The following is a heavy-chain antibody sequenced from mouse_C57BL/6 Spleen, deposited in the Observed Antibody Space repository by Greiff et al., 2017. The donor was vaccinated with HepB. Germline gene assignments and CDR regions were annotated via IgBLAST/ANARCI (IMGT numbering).Heavy chain of an antibody. V-gene: IGHV14-4*01. J-gene: IGHJ4*01. D-gene: IGHD2-4*01. Sequence: VQLQQSGAELVRPGASVKLSCTASGFNIKDDYMHWVKQRPEQGLEWIGWIDPENGDTEYASKFQGKATITADTSSTTAYLQLSSLTSEDTAVYYCTTPYYDYDVGAMDYWGQGTSVTVSS. CDR3: TTPYYDYDVGAMDY. CDR1: GFNIKDDY. CDR2: IDPENGDT.